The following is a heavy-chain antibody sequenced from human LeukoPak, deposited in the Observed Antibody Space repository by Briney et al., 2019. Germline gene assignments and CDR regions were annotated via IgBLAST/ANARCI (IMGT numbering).Heavy chain of an antibody. CDR3: ARDPYYYDSSGYSY. Sequence: GASVKVSCKASGYTFTSYGISWVRQAPGQGLEWMGRIIPILGIANYAQKFQGRVTITADKSTSTAYMELSSLRSEDTAVYYCARDPYYYDSSGYSYWGQGTLVTVSS. J-gene: IGHJ4*02. V-gene: IGHV1-69*04. CDR1: GYTFTSYG. CDR2: IIPILGIA. D-gene: IGHD3-22*01.